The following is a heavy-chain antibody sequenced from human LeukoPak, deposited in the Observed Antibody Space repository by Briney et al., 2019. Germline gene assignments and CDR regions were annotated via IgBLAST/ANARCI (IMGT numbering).Heavy chain of an antibody. Sequence: ASVKVSCKASGYSFISYGISWVRQATGQGLEWMGWMNPNSGNTGYAQKFQGRVTMTRNTSISTVYMELSSLRSEDTAVYYCARGRVEWLVLFPHGRNWFDPWGQGTLVTVSS. V-gene: IGHV1-8*02. CDR2: MNPNSGNT. CDR1: GYSFISYG. D-gene: IGHD6-19*01. J-gene: IGHJ5*02. CDR3: ARGRVEWLVLFPHGRNWFDP.